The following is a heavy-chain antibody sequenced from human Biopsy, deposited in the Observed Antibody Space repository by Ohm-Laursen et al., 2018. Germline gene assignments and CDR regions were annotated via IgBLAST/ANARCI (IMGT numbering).Heavy chain of an antibody. CDR2: ISPSGGTT. V-gene: IGHV1-46*01. CDR3: ARAGVGSDGTDPYYYGMDD. CDR1: GNTFATYH. D-gene: IGHD5-24*01. Sequence: ASVKVSCKASGNTFATYHILWVRQAPGQGLEWMGVISPSGGTTSFTQKFQGRITMTRDTSTGTVYMDLNSLGSEDTAVYYCARAGVGSDGTDPYYYGMDDWGPGTTVTVSS. J-gene: IGHJ6*02.